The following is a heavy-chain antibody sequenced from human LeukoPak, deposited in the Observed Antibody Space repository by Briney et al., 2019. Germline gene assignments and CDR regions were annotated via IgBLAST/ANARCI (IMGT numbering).Heavy chain of an antibody. Sequence: GGSLRLSCAASGFTFSSYWMSWVRQAPGKGLEWVANIKQDGSEKYYVDSVKGRFTISRDNAKNFLYLQMNSLRAEDTALYYCAKDIRPIGYEPTDFDYWGQGTLVTVSS. CDR3: AKDIRPIGYEPTDFDY. CDR1: GFTFSSYW. V-gene: IGHV3-7*03. J-gene: IGHJ4*02. D-gene: IGHD2-2*01. CDR2: IKQDGSEK.